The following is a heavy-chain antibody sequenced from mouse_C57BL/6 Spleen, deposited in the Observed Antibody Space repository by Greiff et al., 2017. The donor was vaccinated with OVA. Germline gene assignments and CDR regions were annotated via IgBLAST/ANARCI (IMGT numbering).Heavy chain of an antibody. V-gene: IGHV1-18*01. CDR2: LNHNNGGT. CDR3: ARVGDGSYWYFDV. D-gene: IGHD2-3*01. Sequence: VQLKESGPELVKPGASVKISCKASGYTFTAYNMDWVKQGHGKSLEWIGDLNHNNGGTNYNQKFKGKATLTVDKFSSTAYMELSSLTSDYTAVYYCARVGDGSYWYFDVWGTGTTVTVSS. J-gene: IGHJ1*03. CDR1: GYTFTAYN.